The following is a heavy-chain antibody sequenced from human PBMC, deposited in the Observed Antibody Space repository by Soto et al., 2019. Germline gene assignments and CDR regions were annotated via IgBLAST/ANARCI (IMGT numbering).Heavy chain of an antibody. CDR2: IHYSGST. D-gene: IGHD6-6*01. CDR3: AAGAAASPSHSYYYGMDV. V-gene: IGHV4-59*01. J-gene: IGHJ6*02. Sequence: PSETLSLTCTVSCDSSSGYYWSWIRQPPGKGLEWIGDIHYSGSTNYNPSLKSRVTILVDTSKTQFSLKLNSVTAADTAVYYCAAGAAASPSHSYYYGMDVWGQGTTVTVSS. CDR1: CDSSSGYY.